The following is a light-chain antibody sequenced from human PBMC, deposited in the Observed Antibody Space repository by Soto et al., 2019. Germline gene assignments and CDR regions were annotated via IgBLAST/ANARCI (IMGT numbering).Light chain of an antibody. V-gene: IGKV1-39*01. CDR1: ESISMH. CDR3: QQDYSTLAT. CDR2: AAS. J-gene: IGKJ5*01. Sequence: DIQMSQSPSSLSASVVDRCTITCRAAESISMHLNWYQQNPVRAPDLLIYAASTLQNGVPSRFTGSGSGTEFTLTITGLQLEDFATYYCQQDYSTLATFGQGTRLETK.